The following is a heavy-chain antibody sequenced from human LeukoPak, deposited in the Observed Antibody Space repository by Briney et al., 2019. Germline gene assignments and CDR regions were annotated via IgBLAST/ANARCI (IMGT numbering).Heavy chain of an antibody. CDR3: ARNPRGGRGYFDP. Sequence: SDTLSLTCAVSGYSISSDNWWGWIRQPPGKGLEWVGYIYKSGDTFYNPSLTSRVTMSLDTSKNQFSLRLSSVTAVDTAVYFCARNPRGGRGYFDPWGPGTLVTVSS. V-gene: IGHV4-28*01. CDR2: IYKSGDT. J-gene: IGHJ5*02. D-gene: IGHD2-15*01. CDR1: GYSISSDNW.